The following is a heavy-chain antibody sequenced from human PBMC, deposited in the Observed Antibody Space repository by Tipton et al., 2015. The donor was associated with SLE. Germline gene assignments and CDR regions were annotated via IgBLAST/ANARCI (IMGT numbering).Heavy chain of an antibody. J-gene: IGHJ3*02. CDR2: IYYSGST. V-gene: IGHV4-31*03. CDR1: GGSISSGGYY. D-gene: IGHD6-19*01. CDR3: ARSFRGSSVVRRAFDI. Sequence: LRLSCTVSGGSISSGGYYWSWIRQHPGKGLEWIGYIYYSGSTYYNPSLKSRVTISVDTSKNQFSLKLSSVTAADTAVYYCARSFRGSSVVRRAFDIWGQGTMVTVSS.